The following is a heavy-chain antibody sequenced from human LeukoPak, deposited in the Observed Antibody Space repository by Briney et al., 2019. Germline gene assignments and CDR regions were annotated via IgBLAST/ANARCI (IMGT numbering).Heavy chain of an antibody. CDR3: ARGGTRGYSPHVDH. Sequence: GGSLRLSCTASGFTFSAYWMTWVRQAPGRGLEWVANIKQDGSEKYYVDSVKGRFIFSRDNAKNSVDLQMSSLRPEDTAVYYCARGGTRGYSPHVDHRGQGILVIVSS. V-gene: IGHV3-7*01. J-gene: IGHJ1*01. D-gene: IGHD5-18*01. CDR1: GFTFSAYW. CDR2: IKQDGSEK.